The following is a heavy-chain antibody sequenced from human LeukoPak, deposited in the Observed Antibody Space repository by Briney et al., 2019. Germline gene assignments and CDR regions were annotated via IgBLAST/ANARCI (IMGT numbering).Heavy chain of an antibody. J-gene: IGHJ5*02. CDR3: ARHTSPNYYGSSPWFDP. V-gene: IGHV4-59*08. Sequence: SETLSLTCTVSGGSISSYYWSWIRQPPGKGLEWIGYIYYSGSTNYNPSLKSRVTISVDTSKNQFSLKLSSVTAAGTAVYYCARHTSPNYYGSSPWFDPWGQGTLVTVSS. D-gene: IGHD3-10*01. CDR1: GGSISSYY. CDR2: IYYSGST.